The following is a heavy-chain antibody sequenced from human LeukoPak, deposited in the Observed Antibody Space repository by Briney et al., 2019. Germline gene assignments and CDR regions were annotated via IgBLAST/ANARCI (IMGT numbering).Heavy chain of an antibody. CDR3: ARDLLAYYCSGGRWGEYNWFDP. CDR2: IRYYRSKK. Sequence: GRSLRPSCAPSGFTFSRYGVHWVRQAPGKGLEGVAFIRYYRSKKYYADSVKGRFTIPRDNPKKTLYLQTNSLRAKDTAVYYCARDLLAYYCSGGRWGEYNWFDPWGQGTLVTVSS. CDR1: GFTFSRYG. D-gene: IGHD3-10*01. J-gene: IGHJ5*02. V-gene: IGHV3-30*02.